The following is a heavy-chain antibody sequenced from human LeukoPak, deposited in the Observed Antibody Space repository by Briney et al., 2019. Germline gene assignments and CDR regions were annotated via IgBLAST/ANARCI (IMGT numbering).Heavy chain of an antibody. J-gene: IGHJ4*02. CDR2: IYHSGST. V-gene: IGHV4-31*03. CDR3: ARGFGMASMFGGVFDC. Sequence: SETLSLTCTVSGGSISSGGRYWSWIRQHPGKGLEWIGYIYHSGSTYYKSSLKSRVTISIDTSKNQFSLKLSSVTAADTAVYCCARGFGMASMFGGVFDCWGQGTLVTVSS. CDR1: GGSISSGGRY. D-gene: IGHD3-16*01.